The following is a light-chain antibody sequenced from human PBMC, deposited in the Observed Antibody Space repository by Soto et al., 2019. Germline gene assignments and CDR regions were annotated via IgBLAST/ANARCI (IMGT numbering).Light chain of an antibody. CDR2: DVS. J-gene: IGLJ1*01. Sequence: QSVLHQPASVSGSPGQSITISCPGTSSDVGGYNSVSWYQQYPGKAPKLMIHDVSNRPSGVSNRFSGSKSGNTASLTISGLQAEDEADYYCSSYTSSSSYVFGSGTKVTVL. CDR3: SSYTSSSSYV. V-gene: IGLV2-14*01. CDR1: SSDVGGYNS.